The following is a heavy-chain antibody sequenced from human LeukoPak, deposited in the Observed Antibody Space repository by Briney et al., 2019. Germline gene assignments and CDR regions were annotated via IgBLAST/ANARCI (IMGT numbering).Heavy chain of an antibody. D-gene: IGHD1-26*01. CDR1: GYTFTSYD. Sequence: GASVKVSCKASGYTFTSYDINWVRQATGQGLEWMGWINPNSGGTNYAQKFQGRVTMTRDTSISTAYMELSRLRSDDTAVYYCARAIVGVEDAFDIWGQGTMVTVSS. V-gene: IGHV1-2*02. CDR2: INPNSGGT. CDR3: ARAIVGVEDAFDI. J-gene: IGHJ3*02.